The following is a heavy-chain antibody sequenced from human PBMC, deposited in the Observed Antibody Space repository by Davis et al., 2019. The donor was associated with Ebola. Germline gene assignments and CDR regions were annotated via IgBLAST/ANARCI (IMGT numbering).Heavy chain of an antibody. V-gene: IGHV4-39*01. J-gene: IGHJ5*02. D-gene: IGHD3-16*02. CDR3: ARRGDYVWGSYRYTGGGWFDP. CDR2: IYYSGST. CDR1: GGSISSSSYY. Sequence: PSETLSLTCTVSGGSISSSSYYWGWIRQPPGKGLEWIGSIYYSGSTYYNPSLKSQVTISVDTSKNQFSLKLSSVTAADTAVYYCARRGDYVWGSYRYTGGGWFDPWDQGTLVTVSS.